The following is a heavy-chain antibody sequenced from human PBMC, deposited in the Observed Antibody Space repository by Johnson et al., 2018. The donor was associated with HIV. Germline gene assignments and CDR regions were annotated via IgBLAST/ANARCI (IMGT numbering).Heavy chain of an antibody. V-gene: IGHV3-7*01. CDR2: IKEDGSEK. D-gene: IGHD2-8*01. J-gene: IGHJ3*02. Sequence: MQLVESGGGLVQPGGSLRLSCAASGFTFSSYWMSWVRQAPGKGLEWVANIKEDGSEKYYVDSVKGRFTISRDNAKNSLYLQMNSLRADDTAVYYCARDYCTNAVCRLSDAFDIWGQGTMVSVSS. CDR3: ARDYCTNAVCRLSDAFDI. CDR1: GFTFSSYW.